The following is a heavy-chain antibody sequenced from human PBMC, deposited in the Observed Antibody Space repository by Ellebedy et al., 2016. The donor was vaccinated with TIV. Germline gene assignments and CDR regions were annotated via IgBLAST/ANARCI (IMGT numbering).Heavy chain of an antibody. CDR3: ARRIAAAGNYYFDY. CDR2: ISSSSSYI. Sequence: GESLKISXAASGFTFSSYSMNWVRQAPGKGLEWVSSISSSSSYIYYADSVKGRFTISRDNAKNSLYLQMNSLRAEDTAVYYCARRIAAAGNYYFDYWGQGTLVTVSS. J-gene: IGHJ4*02. V-gene: IGHV3-21*01. CDR1: GFTFSSYS. D-gene: IGHD6-13*01.